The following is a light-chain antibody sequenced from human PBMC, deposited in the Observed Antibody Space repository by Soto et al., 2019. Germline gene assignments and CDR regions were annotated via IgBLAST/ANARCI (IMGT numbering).Light chain of an antibody. V-gene: IGKV1-39*01. CDR2: AAS. Sequence: DIQMTQSPSSLSASVGDRVTITCRASQSISNSLNWYQQKPGKAPKLLICAASSLQSGVPSRFSGSGSGTDFTLTISSLQPGDFAAYYCQQSYSTPYTFAQGTKLEI. CDR1: QSISNS. CDR3: QQSYSTPYT. J-gene: IGKJ2*01.